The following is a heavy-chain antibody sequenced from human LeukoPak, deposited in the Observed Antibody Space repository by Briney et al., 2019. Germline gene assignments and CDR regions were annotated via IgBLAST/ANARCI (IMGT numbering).Heavy chain of an antibody. CDR3: AKSSGWLEYFQH. CDR2: ISYDGSNK. Sequence: GRSLRLSCAASGFTFSSYGMHWVRQAPGKGLEWVAVISYDGSNKYYADSVKGRFTISRDNSKNTLYLQMNSLRAEDTAVYYCAKSSGWLEYFQHWGQGTLVTVSS. CDR1: GFTFSSYG. D-gene: IGHD6-19*01. V-gene: IGHV3-30*18. J-gene: IGHJ1*01.